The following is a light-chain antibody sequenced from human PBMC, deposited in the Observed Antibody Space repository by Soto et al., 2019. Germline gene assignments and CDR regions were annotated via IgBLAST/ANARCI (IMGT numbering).Light chain of an antibody. CDR2: AAS. CDR3: QQSYSTLAIT. Sequence: DIQMTQSPSSLSASVGDRVTITCRASQSINTYLNWYQQKPGTAPKLLIYAASSLESGVPSRFSGSRYGTDFTLTITSLQPEDFAVYYCQQSYSTLAITFGQGTRLDIK. CDR1: QSINTY. V-gene: IGKV1-39*01. J-gene: IGKJ5*01.